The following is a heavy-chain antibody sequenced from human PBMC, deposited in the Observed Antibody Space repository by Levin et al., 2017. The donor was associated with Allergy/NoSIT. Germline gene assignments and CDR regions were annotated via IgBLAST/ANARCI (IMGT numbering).Heavy chain of an antibody. Sequence: LSLTCAASGFTFSNYAMIWVRQAPGKGLEWISYISSSSGRILYADSVKGRLTISRDNAKSSLYLQMNSLRVDDTAVYYCARGVTSGEAYGWGQGTLVTVSS. CDR1: GFTFSNYA. J-gene: IGHJ4*02. CDR3: ARGVTSGEAYG. V-gene: IGHV3-48*01. D-gene: IGHD3-10*01. CDR2: ISSSSGRI.